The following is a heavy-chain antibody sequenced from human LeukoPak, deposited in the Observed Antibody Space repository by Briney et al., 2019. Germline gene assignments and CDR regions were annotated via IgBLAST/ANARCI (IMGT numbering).Heavy chain of an antibody. CDR2: IYTSGST. J-gene: IGHJ6*03. Sequence: PSETLSLTCTVSGDSISSPNYYWSWIRRPAGKGLEWIGRIYTSGSTNYNPSLKSRVTMSIDTSKNQFSLKLSSVTAADTAVYYYASSTTHYYYYYMDVWGKGTTVTVSS. V-gene: IGHV4-61*02. D-gene: IGHD1-26*01. CDR1: GDSISSPNYY. CDR3: ASSTTHYYYYYMDV.